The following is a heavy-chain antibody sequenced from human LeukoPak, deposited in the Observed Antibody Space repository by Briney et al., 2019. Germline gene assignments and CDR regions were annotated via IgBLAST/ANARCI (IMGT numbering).Heavy chain of an antibody. Sequence: SETLSLTCTVSGYSISTGSYWGWIRQPPGKGLERIGSIYYTGSTYYNPSFKSRITISVDTSKNQFSLKVISVTAADTAVYYCARFLAGTRHFHFYYYMDVWGKGTTVTISS. CDR1: GYSISTGSY. CDR3: ARFLAGTRHFHFYYYMDV. V-gene: IGHV4-38-2*02. CDR2: IYYTGST. J-gene: IGHJ6*03. D-gene: IGHD3-9*01.